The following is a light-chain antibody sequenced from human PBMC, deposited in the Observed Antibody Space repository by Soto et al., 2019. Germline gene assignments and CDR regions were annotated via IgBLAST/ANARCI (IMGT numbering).Light chain of an antibody. Sequence: EIVLTQSPGTLSLSPGERATLSCRASQSVSSSYLAWYQQKPGQAPRLLIFGASSRATGIPDRFSGSGSESDFTLTITRLETEDFAVYYCQQYSNSAWTFGQGTRVDIK. V-gene: IGKV3-20*01. CDR2: GAS. CDR1: QSVSSSY. J-gene: IGKJ1*01. CDR3: QQYSNSAWT.